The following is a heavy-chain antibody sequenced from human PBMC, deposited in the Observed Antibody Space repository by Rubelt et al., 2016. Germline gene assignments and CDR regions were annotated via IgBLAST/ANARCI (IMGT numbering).Heavy chain of an antibody. D-gene: IGHD3-16*01. CDR3: ARLGKWSAGGVDY. Sequence: QLQLQESGPGLVKPSETLSLTCTVSGGSISSSSYYWGWIRQPPGKGLEWIGSIYYSGSTYYNPSLKSRVTLFVDTSKNQYPLKLNSMTAADTAVYYCARLGKWSAGGVDYWGQGTLVTVSS. J-gene: IGHJ4*02. CDR2: IYYSGST. CDR1: GGSISSSSYY. V-gene: IGHV4-39*01.